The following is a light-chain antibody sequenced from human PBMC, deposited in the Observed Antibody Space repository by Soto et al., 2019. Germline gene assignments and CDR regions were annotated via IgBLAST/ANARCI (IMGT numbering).Light chain of an antibody. CDR1: QSVTSSS. Sequence: VLTQFPGTVSLSPGERATLSCRASQSVTSSSLAWYQQKVGRAPRVLIYGASNRATGIPDRFSGSGSGTDFTLTITRLEPEDFAVYYCQQYGSSPRTFGQGTRLENK. J-gene: IGKJ5*01. V-gene: IGKV3-20*01. CDR3: QQYGSSPRT. CDR2: GAS.